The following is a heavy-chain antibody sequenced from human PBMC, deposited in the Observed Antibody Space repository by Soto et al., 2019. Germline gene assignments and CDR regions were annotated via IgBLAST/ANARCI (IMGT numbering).Heavy chain of an antibody. J-gene: IGHJ4*02. D-gene: IGHD1-20*01. Sequence: QVQLVQSGAEEKKPGASVKVSCKASGYTFTSYAMHWVRRAHGQRLEWMGWINAGNGNTKYSQKFQGRVTITRDTSASTAYMELSSLRSEDTAVYYCARGITLPTPLDYWGQGTLVTVSS. CDR1: GYTFTSYA. CDR3: ARGITLPTPLDY. V-gene: IGHV1-3*05. CDR2: INAGNGNT.